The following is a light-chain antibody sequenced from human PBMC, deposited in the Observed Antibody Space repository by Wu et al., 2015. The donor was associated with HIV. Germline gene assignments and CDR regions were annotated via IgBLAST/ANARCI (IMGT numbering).Light chain of an antibody. CDR1: QSVSRY. V-gene: IGKV3-11*01. CDR3: QQRSNWPPWT. Sequence: EIVVTQSPATLSLSPGERATLSCRASQSVSRYLAWYQQKPGQAPRLLIYDATNRATGIPARFSGSGSGTDFTLTISSLEPEDFAVYYCQQRSNWPPWTFGRGTKVEIK. CDR2: DAT. J-gene: IGKJ1*01.